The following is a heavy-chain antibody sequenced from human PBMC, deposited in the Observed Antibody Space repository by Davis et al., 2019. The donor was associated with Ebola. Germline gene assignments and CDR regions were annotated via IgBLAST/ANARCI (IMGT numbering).Heavy chain of an antibody. CDR3: ARFLGLGSSWYGEVDYYYGMDV. J-gene: IGHJ6*02. D-gene: IGHD6-13*01. CDR2: IYYSGST. Sequence: PSETLSLTCTVSGGSISSYYWSWIRQPPGKGLEWIGYIYYSGSTNYNPSLKSRVTISVDTSKNQFSLKLSSVTAADTAVYYCARFLGLGSSWYGEVDYYYGMDVWGQGTTVTVSS. CDR1: GGSISSYY. V-gene: IGHV4-59*01.